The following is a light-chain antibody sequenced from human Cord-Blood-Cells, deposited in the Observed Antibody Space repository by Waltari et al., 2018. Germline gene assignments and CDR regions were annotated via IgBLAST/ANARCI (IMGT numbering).Light chain of an antibody. J-gene: IGLJ3*02. CDR3: SSYTSSSTWV. Sequence: QSALTPPASVSGSPGQSITISGTGTSSNVGGYNAVSWYQQHPGKAPKLMIYDVSNRPSGVSNRFSGSKSGNTASLTISGLHAEDEADYYCSSYTSSSTWVFGGGTKLTVL. V-gene: IGLV2-14*01. CDR1: SSNVGGYNA. CDR2: DVS.